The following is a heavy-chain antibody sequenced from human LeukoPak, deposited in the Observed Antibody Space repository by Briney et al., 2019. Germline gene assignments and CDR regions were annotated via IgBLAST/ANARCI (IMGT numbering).Heavy chain of an antibody. V-gene: IGHV3-7*01. CDR2: IKKSGDET. J-gene: IGHJ4*02. CDR3: ASLDTAAIRTGGF. Sequence: GGSLTLSCVASGFPFSPDWMSWVRQAPGKGLEWVAMIKKSGDETHYVDSVKGRFTISRDSARNSLCLQMSSLRADDTGVYYCASLDTAAIRTGGFWGQGTLVTVSS. CDR1: GFPFSPDW. D-gene: IGHD5-18*01.